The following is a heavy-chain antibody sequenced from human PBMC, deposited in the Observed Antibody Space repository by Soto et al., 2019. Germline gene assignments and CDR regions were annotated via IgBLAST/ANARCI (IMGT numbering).Heavy chain of an antibody. CDR1: GYTFTSYA. Sequence: QVQLVQSGAEEKKPGASVKVSCKASGYTFTSYAMHWVRQAPGQRLEWMGWSNAVNGNTKCSQKFQDRVTITRDTSASTAYMELSSLRSEDTAVYYCARGESVVGDYWGQGTLVTVSS. CDR2: SNAVNGNT. J-gene: IGHJ4*02. CDR3: ARGESVVGDY. D-gene: IGHD2-15*01. V-gene: IGHV1-3*05.